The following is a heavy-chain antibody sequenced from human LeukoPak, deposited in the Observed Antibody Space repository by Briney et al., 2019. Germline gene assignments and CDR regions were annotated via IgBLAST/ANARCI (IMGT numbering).Heavy chain of an antibody. J-gene: IGHJ4*02. Sequence: GGSLKLSCAASGFTFSSYAMSWVRQAPGKGLEWVSAISGSGGSTYYADSVKGRFTISRDNSKNTLYLQMNSLRAEDTAVYYCVKTTYYYDSSGYYVFDYWGQGTLVTVSS. D-gene: IGHD3-22*01. CDR3: VKTTYYYDSSGYYVFDY. CDR1: GFTFSSYA. V-gene: IGHV3-23*01. CDR2: ISGSGGST.